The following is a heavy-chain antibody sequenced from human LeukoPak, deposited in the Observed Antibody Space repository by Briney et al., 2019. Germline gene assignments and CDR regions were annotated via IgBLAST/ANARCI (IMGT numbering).Heavy chain of an antibody. J-gene: IGHJ6*03. CDR1: GYTFTGYY. D-gene: IGHD6-13*01. Sequence: ASVKVSCKASGYTFTGYYMHWVRQAPGQGLEWMGWINPNSGGTNYAQKFQGRVTMTRDTSISTAYMELSRLRSDDTAVYYCARAPPLYSSSWYGYYYYYYMGVWGKGTTVTVSS. CDR2: INPNSGGT. V-gene: IGHV1-2*02. CDR3: ARAPPLYSSSWYGYYYYYYMGV.